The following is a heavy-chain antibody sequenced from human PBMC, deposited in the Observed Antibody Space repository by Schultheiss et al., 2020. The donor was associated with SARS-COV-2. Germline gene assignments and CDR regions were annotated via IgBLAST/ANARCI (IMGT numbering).Heavy chain of an antibody. CDR1: GFTFSSYG. CDR3: ASWGTGGWLPDDAFDI. J-gene: IGHJ3*02. V-gene: IGHV3-30*03. CDR2: ISYDGSNK. Sequence: GGSLRLSCAASGFTFSSYGMHWVRQAPGKGLEWVAVISYDGSNKYYADSVKGRFTISRDNSKNTLYLQMNSLRAEDTAVYYCASWGTGGWLPDDAFDIWGQGTMVTVSS. D-gene: IGHD5-24*01.